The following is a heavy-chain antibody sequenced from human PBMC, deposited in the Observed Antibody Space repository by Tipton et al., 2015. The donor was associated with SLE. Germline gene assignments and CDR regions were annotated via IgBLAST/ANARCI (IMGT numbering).Heavy chain of an antibody. Sequence: LRLSCAVSAYSITSGFYWGWMRQPPGKGLEWIGSISHTGNTYYNASLKSRVTISVDTSQNHLSLKMYSVTAADTAVYYCARGGYSGSYRFYFSDYWGQGTAVTVSS. CDR1: AYSITSGFY. CDR2: ISHTGNT. V-gene: IGHV4-38-2*01. J-gene: IGHJ4*02. D-gene: IGHD1-26*01. CDR3: ARGGYSGSYRFYFSDY.